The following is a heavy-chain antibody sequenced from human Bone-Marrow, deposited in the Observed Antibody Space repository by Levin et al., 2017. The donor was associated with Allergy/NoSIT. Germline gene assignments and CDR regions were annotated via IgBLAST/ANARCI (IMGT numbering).Heavy chain of an antibody. V-gene: IGHV1-58*01. CDR3: AAIKRSATPLPAFDI. D-gene: IGHD2-15*01. J-gene: IGHJ3*02. Sequence: SVKVSCKASGFTFTSSAVQWVRQARGQRLEWIGWIVVGSGNTNYAQKFQERVTITRDMSTSTAYMELSSLRSEDTAVYYCAAIKRSATPLPAFDIWGQGTMVTVSS. CDR1: GFTFTSSA. CDR2: IVVGSGNT.